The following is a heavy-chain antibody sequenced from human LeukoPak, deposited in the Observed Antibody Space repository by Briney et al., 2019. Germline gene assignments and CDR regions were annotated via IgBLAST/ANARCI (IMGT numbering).Heavy chain of an antibody. CDR1: GGSISTYY. J-gene: IGHJ4*02. D-gene: IGHD3-3*01. CDR2: VYYSGST. CDR3: ARTIFGVVILFDY. Sequence: SETLSLTCTVSGGSISTYYWSWIRQPPGKGLEWIGYVYYSGSTNSNPSLKSRVIISVDTSKNQFSLKLSSVTAADTAVYYCARTIFGVVILFDYWGQGTLVTVSS. V-gene: IGHV4-59*08.